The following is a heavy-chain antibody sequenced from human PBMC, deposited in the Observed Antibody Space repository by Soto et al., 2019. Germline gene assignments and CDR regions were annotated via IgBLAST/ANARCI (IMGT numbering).Heavy chain of an antibody. J-gene: IGHJ3*02. V-gene: IGHV1-69*13. D-gene: IGHD3-3*01. CDR1: GGTFRSYA. CDR2: IIPIFGTA. Sequence: ASVKVSCKASGGTFRSYAISWVRPAPGKGLEWMGGIIPIFGTANYAKKFQGRVTITADESKSTAYMELSSLRSEDAAVYYGARDGVVMSAFDIWGQGTMVTVSS. CDR3: ARDGVVMSAFDI.